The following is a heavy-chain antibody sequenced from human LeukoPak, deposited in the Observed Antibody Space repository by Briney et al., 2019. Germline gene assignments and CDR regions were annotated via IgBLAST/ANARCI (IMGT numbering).Heavy chain of an antibody. V-gene: IGHV4-59*01. Sequence: PSETLSLTCTVSGDSISTLYWSWIRQPPGKGLEWIGYIYYSGSTNYNPSLKSRVTISVDTSKNQFSLKLSSVTAADTAVYYCARDLQSGYDSWGQGTLVTVSS. CDR1: GDSISTLY. J-gene: IGHJ5*01. CDR2: IYYSGST. CDR3: ARDLQSGYDS. D-gene: IGHD5-12*01.